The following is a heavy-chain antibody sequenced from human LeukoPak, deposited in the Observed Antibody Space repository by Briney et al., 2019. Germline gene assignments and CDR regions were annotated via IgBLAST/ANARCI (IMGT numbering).Heavy chain of an antibody. CDR2: IIPILGIA. CDR1: GGTFSSYT. CDR3: ATLRGYYYDSSGYYPPFDY. V-gene: IGHV1-69*02. Sequence: SVKVSCKASGGTFSSYTISWVRQAPGQGLEWMGRIIPILGIANYAQKFQGRVTITADKSTSTAYMELSSLRSVDTAVYYCATLRGYYYDSSGYYPPFDYWGQGTLVTVSS. J-gene: IGHJ4*02. D-gene: IGHD3-22*01.